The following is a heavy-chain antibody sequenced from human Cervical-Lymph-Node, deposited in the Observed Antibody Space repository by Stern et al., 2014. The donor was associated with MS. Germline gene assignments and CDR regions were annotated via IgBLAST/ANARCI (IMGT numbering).Heavy chain of an antibody. CDR3: ASSLDADYIGYFDS. CDR2: FYPSDSDI. Sequence: MQLVQSGAEVKKPGESLRISCRISGDSFSTYAIAWVRQMPGKGLEWIGMFYPSDSDIRYSPSFQGQVSISADQSISTAYLQWISLKASDSAIYYCASSLDADYIGYFDSWGQGTLVTVSS. CDR1: GDSFSTYA. D-gene: IGHD4-11*01. V-gene: IGHV5-51*03. J-gene: IGHJ4*02.